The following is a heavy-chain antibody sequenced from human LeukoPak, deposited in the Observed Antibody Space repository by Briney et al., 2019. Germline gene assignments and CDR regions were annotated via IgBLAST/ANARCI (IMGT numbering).Heavy chain of an antibody. J-gene: IGHJ5*02. CDR3: ARGIFYGGRNQYIWFDL. Sequence: SETLSLTCAVYGGPFRGFFWSWIRQAPGKGLEWIGEVSHSGSSNYNPSLRSRISISLDTSKSQFSLKLTSVTAVDSAVYYCARGIFYGGRNQYIWFDLWGQGTLATVSS. D-gene: IGHD4-23*01. V-gene: IGHV4-34*01. CDR1: GGPFRGFF. CDR2: VSHSGSS.